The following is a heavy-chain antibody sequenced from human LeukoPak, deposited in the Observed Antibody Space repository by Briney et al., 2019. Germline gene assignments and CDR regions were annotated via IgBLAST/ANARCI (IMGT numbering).Heavy chain of an antibody. CDR3: AKDIMGYSYGLPVYYFDY. J-gene: IGHJ4*02. V-gene: IGHV3-23*01. Sequence: GGSLRLSCAASGFTFSSYAMSWVRQAPGKGLEWVSAISGSGGSTYYADSVKGRFTISRDNSKNTLYLQMNSLRAEDTAVYYCAKDIMGYSYGLPVYYFDYWGQGTLVTVSS. D-gene: IGHD5-18*01. CDR2: ISGSGGST. CDR1: GFTFSSYA.